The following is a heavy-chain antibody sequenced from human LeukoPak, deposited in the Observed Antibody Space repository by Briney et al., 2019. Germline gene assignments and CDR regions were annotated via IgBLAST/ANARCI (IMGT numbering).Heavy chain of an antibody. CDR1: GFTFSSYG. CDR2: IWYDGSNK. J-gene: IGHJ4*02. Sequence: GGSLRLSCAASGFTFSSYGMHWVRQAPGKGLEWVAVIWYDGSNKYYADSVKGRFTISRDNSKNTLYLQMNSLGAEDTAVYYCARGASYYYDSSGYFGYWGQGTLVTVSS. V-gene: IGHV3-33*01. D-gene: IGHD3-22*01. CDR3: ARGASYYYDSSGYFGY.